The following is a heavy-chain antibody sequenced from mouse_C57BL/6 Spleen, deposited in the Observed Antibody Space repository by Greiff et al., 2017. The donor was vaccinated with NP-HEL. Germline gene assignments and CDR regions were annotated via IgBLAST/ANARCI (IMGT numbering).Heavy chain of an antibody. D-gene: IGHD3-2*02. CDR3: ARIPDSSGYLDY. J-gene: IGHJ2*01. V-gene: IGHV1-61*01. Sequence: QVQLQQPGAELVRPGSSVKLSCKASGYTFTSYWMDWVKQRPGQGLEWIGNIYPSDSETHYNQKFKDKATLTVDKSSSTAYMQLSSLPSEDSAVYYCARIPDSSGYLDYWGQGTTLTVSS. CDR1: GYTFTSYW. CDR2: IYPSDSET.